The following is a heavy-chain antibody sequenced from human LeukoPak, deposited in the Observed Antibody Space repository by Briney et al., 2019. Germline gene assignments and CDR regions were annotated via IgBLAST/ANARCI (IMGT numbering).Heavy chain of an antibody. Sequence: GGSLRLSCAASGIIFNSYSMNWVRQAPGKGLEWVSSISSSGSYKYSADSVKGRFTISRDNARNSVFLQMNSLTAEDTAVYYCAKDRYSSGWYSDFDYWGQGTLVTV. D-gene: IGHD6-19*01. CDR2: ISSSGSYK. CDR1: GIIFNSYS. CDR3: AKDRYSSGWYSDFDY. V-gene: IGHV3-21*01. J-gene: IGHJ4*02.